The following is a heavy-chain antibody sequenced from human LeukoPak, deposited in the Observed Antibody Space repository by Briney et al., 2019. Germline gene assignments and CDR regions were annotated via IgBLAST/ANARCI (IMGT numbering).Heavy chain of an antibody. CDR3: ARHGPLRLGELSLNY. V-gene: IGHV5-51*01. Sequence: GESLKISCKGSGYSFTSYWIGWVRQMPGKGLEWMGIIYPGDSDTRYSPPFQGQVTISADKSISTAYLQWSSLKASDTAMYYCARHGPLRLGELSLNYWGQGTLVTVSS. CDR2: IYPGDSDT. D-gene: IGHD3-16*02. J-gene: IGHJ4*02. CDR1: GYSFTSYW.